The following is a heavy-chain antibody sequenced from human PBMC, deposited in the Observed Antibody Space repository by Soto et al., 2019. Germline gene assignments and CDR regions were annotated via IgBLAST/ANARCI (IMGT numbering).Heavy chain of an antibody. J-gene: IGHJ4*02. CDR3: SKSLDY. CDR2: INQDGSGK. V-gene: IGHV3-7*01. CDR1: GFTFNSNW. Sequence: GGSLRLSCAASGFTFNSNWMDWVRQAPGKGLEWVANINQDGSGKNYVDSVKGRFTISRDNAKNSLYLQMSSLTAEDSALYYCSKSLDYWGQGALVTVSS.